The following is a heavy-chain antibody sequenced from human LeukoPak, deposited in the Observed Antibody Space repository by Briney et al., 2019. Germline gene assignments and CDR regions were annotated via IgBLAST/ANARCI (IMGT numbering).Heavy chain of an antibody. CDR3: ARTKVLSVARALDY. D-gene: IGHD6-19*01. CDR1: GFVFGDFT. J-gene: IGHJ4*02. CDR2: IGRIMSGSGPII. Sequence: GGSLGLSCSASGFVFGDFTMTSVRQAPGKGLEWVASIGRIMSGSGPIIYYANSVKGRFTISRDNPKNSLYLQMNSLRVEDTAVYCCARTKVLSVARALDYWGQGTLLAVSS. V-gene: IGHV3-69-1*01.